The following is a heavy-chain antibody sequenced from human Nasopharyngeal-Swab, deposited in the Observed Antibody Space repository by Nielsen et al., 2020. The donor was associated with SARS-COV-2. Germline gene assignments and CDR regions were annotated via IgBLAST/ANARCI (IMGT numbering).Heavy chain of an antibody. J-gene: IGHJ4*02. CDR3: ARDLPFGY. CDR1: RYTFTGHY. CDR2: INPNSGGT. V-gene: IGHV1-2*06. Sequence: SVPVSCKAPRYTFTGHYMLRVRQAPGQGLEWMGRINPNSGGTNYAQKFQGRVTMTRDTSISTAYMELSRLRSDDTAVYYCARDLPFGYWGQGTLVTVSS.